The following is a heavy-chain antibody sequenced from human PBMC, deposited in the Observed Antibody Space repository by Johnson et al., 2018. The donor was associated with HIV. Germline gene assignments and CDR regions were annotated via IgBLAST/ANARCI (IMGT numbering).Heavy chain of an antibody. Sequence: QMLLVESGGGVVQPGGSLRLSCAASGFTVSSNYMSWVRQAPGKGLEWVAVISYDGSNKYYADSVKGRFTISRDNSKNTLYLQMNSLRAEDTAVYYCAKVLWEGDAFDIWGQGTMVTVSS. J-gene: IGHJ3*02. CDR1: GFTVSSNY. D-gene: IGHD2-2*01. V-gene: IGHV3-30*18. CDR2: ISYDGSNK. CDR3: AKVLWEGDAFDI.